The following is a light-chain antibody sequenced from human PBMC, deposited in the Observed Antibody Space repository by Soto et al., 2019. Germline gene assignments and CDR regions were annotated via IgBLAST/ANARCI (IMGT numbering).Light chain of an antibody. J-gene: IGKJ4*01. Sequence: EIVLTQSPATLSLSPGERATLSCRASQTVSSSLAWYQQKPGQAPRLLIYEVYNRATGIPARFSGSGSGADFTLTISSLEPGDFALYYCQQHINWPLTFGGGTKV. CDR1: QTVSSS. V-gene: IGKV3-11*01. CDR2: EVY. CDR3: QQHINWPLT.